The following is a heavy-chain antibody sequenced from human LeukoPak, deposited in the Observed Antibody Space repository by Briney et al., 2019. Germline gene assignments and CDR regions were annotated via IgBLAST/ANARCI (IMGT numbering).Heavy chain of an antibody. V-gene: IGHV3-74*01. CDR2: INTDGSST. CDR1: GLTFNNYW. D-gene: IGHD3-22*01. CDR3: AAYDNSGYSKKYFQH. Sequence: GGSLRLSCAASGLTFNNYWMHWVRQAPGKGLVWVSRINTDGSSTNYADSVEGRFTISRDNAKNTVYLQMNSLRADDTAVYYCAAYDNSGYSKKYFQHWGQGTLVTVSS. J-gene: IGHJ1*01.